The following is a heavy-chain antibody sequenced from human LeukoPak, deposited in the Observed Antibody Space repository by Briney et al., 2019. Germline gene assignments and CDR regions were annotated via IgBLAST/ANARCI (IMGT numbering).Heavy chain of an antibody. CDR3: ARGGEGDYDILTGYYNRFDY. D-gene: IGHD3-9*01. J-gene: IGHJ4*02. Sequence: SVKVSCKASGGTFSSYAISWVRQAPGQGLEWMGGIIPIFGTANYAQKFQGRVTITADKSTSTAYMELNSLRSEDTAVYYCARGGEGDYDILTGYYNRFDYWGQGTLVTVSS. CDR2: IIPIFGTA. CDR1: GGTFSSYA. V-gene: IGHV1-69*06.